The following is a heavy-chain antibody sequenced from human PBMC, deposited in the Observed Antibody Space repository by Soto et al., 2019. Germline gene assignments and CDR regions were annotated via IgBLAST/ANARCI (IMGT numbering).Heavy chain of an antibody. CDR1: GFTFSVYW. D-gene: IGHD4-4*01. CDR2: IDSDGRTT. J-gene: IGHJ6*02. V-gene: IGHV3-74*01. CDR3: ARRGYSNYGAGVDV. Sequence: EVQLVESGGGLVQPGGSLRLSCAASGFTFSVYWMHWVRQAPGKGLVWVSRIDSDGRTTSYADSVKGRFNISRDNAKSTLYLQMNSLRAEDTAVYYCARRGYSNYGAGVDVWGQGTTVTVSS.